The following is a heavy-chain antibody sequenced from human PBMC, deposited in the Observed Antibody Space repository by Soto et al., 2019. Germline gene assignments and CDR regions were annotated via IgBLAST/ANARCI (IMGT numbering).Heavy chain of an antibody. Sequence: QVQLVESGGGVVQPGRSLRLSCAASGFTFSSYGMHWVRQAPGKGLEWVAVIWYDGSNKYYADSVKGRFTISRDNSKNTLYLQMNSLRAEDTAVYYCAREGYCSGWEQYYYYYYGMDVWGQGTTVTVSS. D-gene: IGHD6-19*01. CDR3: AREGYCSGWEQYYYYYYGMDV. CDR2: IWYDGSNK. J-gene: IGHJ6*02. CDR1: GFTFSSYG. V-gene: IGHV3-33*01.